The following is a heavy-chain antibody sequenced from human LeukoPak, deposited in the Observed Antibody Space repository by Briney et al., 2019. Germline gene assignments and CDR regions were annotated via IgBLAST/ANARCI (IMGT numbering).Heavy chain of an antibody. CDR2: ISSRGNT. D-gene: IGHD1-7*01. CDR3: ARQTGITGTNDAFDI. Sequence: PSETLSLTCTVSGGSISTYYWNWNRQSPGKGLEWIGYISSRGNTNYNPSLKSRVTISADTSKNQFSPTLSAVTAADTALYFCARQTGITGTNDAFDIWGQGTMITVSS. J-gene: IGHJ3*02. V-gene: IGHV4-59*08. CDR1: GGSISTYY.